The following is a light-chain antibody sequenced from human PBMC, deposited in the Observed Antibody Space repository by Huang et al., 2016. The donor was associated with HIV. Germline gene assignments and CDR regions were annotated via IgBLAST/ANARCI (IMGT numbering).Light chain of an antibody. J-gene: IGKJ2*01. CDR2: WAS. Sequence: DIVMTQSPDSLAVSLGERATINCKSSQSVLSRPSNKNYLAWYQQRPGQSPTLLIYWASTREAGVPDRFSGSGYGKHFTLTISSLQAEDVAFYYCQQYFISPPTFGQGTKLEI. V-gene: IGKV4-1*01. CDR1: QSVLSRPSNKNY. CDR3: QQYFISPPT.